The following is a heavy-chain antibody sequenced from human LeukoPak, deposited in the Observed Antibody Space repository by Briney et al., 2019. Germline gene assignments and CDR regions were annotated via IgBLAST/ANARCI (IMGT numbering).Heavy chain of an antibody. CDR3: AKAYSTSWYHLAGS. J-gene: IGHJ5*02. D-gene: IGHD6-13*01. Sequence: GGSLRLSCAASGFTFDTYAMSWVRQAPEKGLEWVSAISGSGGTTKYADSVNGRFTISRDNSKNTLYLQMNSLSADDTAVYYCAKAYSTSWYHLAGSWGQGTLVTVSS. CDR2: ISGSGGTT. CDR1: GFTFDTYA. V-gene: IGHV3-23*01.